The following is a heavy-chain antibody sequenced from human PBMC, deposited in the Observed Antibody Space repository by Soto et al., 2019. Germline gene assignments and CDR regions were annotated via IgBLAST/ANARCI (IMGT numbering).Heavy chain of an antibody. CDR1: GYIFVNYG. Sequence: QVQLVQSGDEVKKPGASVKVSCKASGYIFVNYGIAWVRQAPGQGLEWMGWISPYTGNTHSATKVQARLTMTTDTSTSTAYMDLGSLTSDDTAVYYCGMVDNYVTPTPQDVWGQGTTVTVSS. D-gene: IGHD3-16*01. CDR2: ISPYTGNT. CDR3: GMVDNYVTPTPQDV. J-gene: IGHJ6*02. V-gene: IGHV1-18*01.